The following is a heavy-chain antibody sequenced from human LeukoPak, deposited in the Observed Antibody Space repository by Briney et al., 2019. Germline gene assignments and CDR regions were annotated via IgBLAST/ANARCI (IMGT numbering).Heavy chain of an antibody. CDR3: AKEPSCSGGSCYYFDY. D-gene: IGHD2-15*01. CDR1: GFTFSSYA. V-gene: IGHV3-23*01. Sequence: KSGGSLRLPCAASGFTFSSYAMSWVRQAPGKGLEWVSAISGSGGSTYYADSVKGRFTISRDNSKNTLDLQMNSLRAEDTAIYYCAKEPSCSGGSCYYFDYWGQGTLVTVSS. J-gene: IGHJ4*02. CDR2: ISGSGGST.